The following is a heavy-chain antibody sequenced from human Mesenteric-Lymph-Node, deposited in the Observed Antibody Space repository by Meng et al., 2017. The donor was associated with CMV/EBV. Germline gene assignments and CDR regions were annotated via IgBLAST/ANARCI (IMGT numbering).Heavy chain of an antibody. D-gene: IGHD3-10*01. CDR1: GFNVRGKY. CDR3: TGDSVSNPNLDY. Sequence: LVESGGGVVKPVGSLRLSLQASGFNVRGKYMSWVRQAPGKGLEWVCIIYRGDNTYYIDSVKDRFTVSRDNSKNTMYLQMNSLRVEDTAVYYCTGDSVSNPNLDYWGQGTLVTVSS. J-gene: IGHJ4*02. CDR2: IYRGDNT. V-gene: IGHV3-66*01.